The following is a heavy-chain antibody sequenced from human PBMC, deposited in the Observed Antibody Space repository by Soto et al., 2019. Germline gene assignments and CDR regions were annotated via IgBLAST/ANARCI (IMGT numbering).Heavy chain of an antibody. CDR1: GGSIGSDNYY. V-gene: IGHV4-39*01. D-gene: IGHD1-26*01. CDR2: IYYSGNT. CDR3: ARHRGRCLRSPFAF. J-gene: IGHJ4*02. Sequence: PSETLSLTCTVSGGSIGSDNYYWGWIRQPPEKGLEWIGSIYYSGNTHSNPSLMSRVSMSLDKSKNHFYLNLTSVTAADTAMYYCARHRGRCLRSPFAFWGQGPPVPVSS.